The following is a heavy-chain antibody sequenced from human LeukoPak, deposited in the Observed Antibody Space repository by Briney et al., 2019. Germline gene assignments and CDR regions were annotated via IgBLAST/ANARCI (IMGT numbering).Heavy chain of an antibody. V-gene: IGHV3-23*05. Sequence: GGSLRLSCAASGFIFTTYAMGWVRQLPGKGLEWVSSVSSSGSDTYYTSSVKGRFTISRDNSKNTLYLQVNSLRVEDTAVYYCARRVLGAVGYFDYWGQGALVTVSS. J-gene: IGHJ4*02. CDR2: VSSSGSDT. CDR3: ARRVLGAVGYFDY. CDR1: GFIFTTYA. D-gene: IGHD4-23*01.